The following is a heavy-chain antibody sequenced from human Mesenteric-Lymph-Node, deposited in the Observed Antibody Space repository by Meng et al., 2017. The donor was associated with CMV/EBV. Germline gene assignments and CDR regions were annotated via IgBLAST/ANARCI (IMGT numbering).Heavy chain of an antibody. D-gene: IGHD3-22*01. J-gene: IGHJ4*02. CDR2: ITGSGYST. V-gene: IGHV3-23*01. Sequence: GESLKISCAASGFTFDDYGMSWVRQAPGKGLEWVSAITGSGYSTDYADSVKGRFTISRDNSKNSLYLQMNSLRAEDTAVYYCAKRRYDSSGYFDYWGQGTLVTVSS. CDR1: GFTFDDYG. CDR3: AKRRYDSSGYFDY.